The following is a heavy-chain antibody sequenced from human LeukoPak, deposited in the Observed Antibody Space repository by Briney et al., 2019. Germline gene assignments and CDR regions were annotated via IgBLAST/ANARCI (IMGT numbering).Heavy chain of an antibody. J-gene: IGHJ6*03. D-gene: IGHD5-12*01. CDR3: ARQVKGYDSDYYYYYYMDV. V-gene: IGHV3-21*04. CDR1: GFTFSSYS. CDR2: ISSSSSYI. Sequence: PGGSLRLSCAASGFTFSSYSMNWVRQAPGKGLEWVSSISSSSSYIYYADSVKGRFTMSRDNAKNSLFLQMNSLRAEDTAAFYCARQVKGYDSDYYYYYYMDVWGKGTTVTISS.